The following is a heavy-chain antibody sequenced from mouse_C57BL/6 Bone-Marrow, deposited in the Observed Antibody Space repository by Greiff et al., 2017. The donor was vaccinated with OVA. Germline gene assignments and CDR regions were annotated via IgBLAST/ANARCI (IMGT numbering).Heavy chain of an antibody. CDR3: ARGRLWYFDV. CDR1: GYSITSGYY. CDR2: ISYDGSN. Sequence: DVKLQESGPGLVKPSQSLSLTCSVTGYSITSGYYWNWIRQFPGNKLEWMGYISYDGSNNYNPSLKNRISITRDTSKNQFFLKLNSVTTEDTATYYCARGRLWYFDVWGTGTTVTVSS. V-gene: IGHV3-6*01. J-gene: IGHJ1*03.